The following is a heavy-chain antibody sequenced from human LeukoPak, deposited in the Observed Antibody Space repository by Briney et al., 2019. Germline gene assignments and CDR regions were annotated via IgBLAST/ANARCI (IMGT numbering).Heavy chain of an antibody. J-gene: IGHJ4*02. D-gene: IGHD4-23*01. CDR1: GGSISSSSYY. CDR3: ARMALATVVIYYFDY. Sequence: SETLSLTCTVSGGSISSSSYYWGWIRQPPGKGLEWIGEINHSGSTNYNPSLKSRVTISVDTSKNQFSLKLSSVTAADTAVYYCARMALATVVIYYFDYWGQGTLVTVSS. V-gene: IGHV4-39*07. CDR2: INHSGST.